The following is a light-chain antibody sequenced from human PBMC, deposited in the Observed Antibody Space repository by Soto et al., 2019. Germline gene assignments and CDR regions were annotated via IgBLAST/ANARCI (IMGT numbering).Light chain of an antibody. CDR2: DVS. CDR1: SSDVGGYNY. CDR3: SSYTSSSTRV. J-gene: IGLJ1*01. Sequence: QSALTQPASVSGSPGQSITISCTGTSSDVGGYNYVSWYQQHPGKAPKLMIYDVSNRPSGVSNRFSGSKSGNKASLTISGLQAEDEADYYCSSYTSSSTRVFGTGTKLTVL. V-gene: IGLV2-14*01.